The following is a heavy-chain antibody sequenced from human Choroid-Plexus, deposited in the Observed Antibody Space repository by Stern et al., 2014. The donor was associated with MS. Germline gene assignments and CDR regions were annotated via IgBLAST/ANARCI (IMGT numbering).Heavy chain of an antibody. CDR2: ISGRVCPT. CDR1: GFSFSTYA. J-gene: IGHJ1*01. Sequence: VQLVESGGGLVQPGGSLRLACAASGFSFSTYAMSWVRQTPGKGLQWVSVISGRVCPTYSADSVKGLFTSSRDNSKNTLYLQMDSLRADDTAVYYCSKWPHHIAVAGTRYFQHWGQGTLVTVSS. CDR3: SKWPHHIAVAGTRYFQH. V-gene: IGHV3-23*04. D-gene: IGHD6-19*01.